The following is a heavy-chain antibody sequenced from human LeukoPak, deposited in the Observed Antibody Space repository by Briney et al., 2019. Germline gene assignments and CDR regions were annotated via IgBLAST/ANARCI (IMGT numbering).Heavy chain of an antibody. Sequence: GSSVKVSCKASGGTFSSYTISWVRQAPGQGLEWMGRIIPILGIANYAQKFQGRVTITADKSTSTAYMELSSLRSEDTAVYYWARHRLGGSYFDYWGQGTLVTVSS. CDR2: IIPILGIA. CDR1: GGTFSSYT. CDR3: ARHRLGGSYFDY. V-gene: IGHV1-69*02. J-gene: IGHJ4*02. D-gene: IGHD1-26*01.